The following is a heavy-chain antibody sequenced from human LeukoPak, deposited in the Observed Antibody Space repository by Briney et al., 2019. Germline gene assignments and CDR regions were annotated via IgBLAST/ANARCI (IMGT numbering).Heavy chain of an antibody. CDR3: ARGLGGKLPPFDY. Sequence: ASVKVSCKAPGYTFTSYGISWVRQAPGQGLEWMGWISAYNGNTNYAQKLQGRVTMTRDTSISTAYMELSRLRFDDTAVYYCARGLGGKLPPFDYWGQGTLVTVSS. J-gene: IGHJ4*02. D-gene: IGHD7-27*01. V-gene: IGHV1-18*01. CDR1: GYTFTSYG. CDR2: ISAYNGNT.